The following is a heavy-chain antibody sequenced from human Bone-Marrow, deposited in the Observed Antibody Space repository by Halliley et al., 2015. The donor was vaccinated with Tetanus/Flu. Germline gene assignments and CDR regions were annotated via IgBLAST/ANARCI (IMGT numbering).Heavy chain of an antibody. CDR3: SRGSLYYYATMDV. CDR2: IRSKSYGGTT. CDR1: GFTFGEHA. D-gene: IGHD3-10*01. V-gene: IGHV3-49*04. J-gene: IGHJ6*02. Sequence: SLRLSCTGSGFTFGEHAMSWVRQAPGKGLEWVGFIRSKSYGGTTEYAASLKGRFTISRDDSKSIAYLQMNSLKADDTAVYYCSRGSLYYYATMDVWGQGTTVTVSS.